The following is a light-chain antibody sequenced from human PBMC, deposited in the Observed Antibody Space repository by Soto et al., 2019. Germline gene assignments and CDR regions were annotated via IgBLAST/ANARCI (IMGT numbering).Light chain of an antibody. Sequence: QSALTQPASVSGSPGQSITISCTGTSSDVGSYNLVSWYQQHPGKAPKLMIYEGSKRPSGVSNRFSGSKSGNTASLTISGLRGEDGSVFFSVYFVGSGGLLFGGG. V-gene: IGLV2-23*01. CDR3: VYFVGSGGLL. J-gene: IGLJ2*01. CDR2: EGS. CDR1: SSDVGSYNL.